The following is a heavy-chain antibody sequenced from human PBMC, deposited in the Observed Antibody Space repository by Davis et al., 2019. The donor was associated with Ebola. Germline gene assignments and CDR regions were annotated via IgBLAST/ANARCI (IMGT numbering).Heavy chain of an antibody. V-gene: IGHV3-11*04. CDR3: AREGYCSGGSCYYFDY. CDR2: ISSSGSTI. D-gene: IGHD2-15*01. Sequence: GESLKISCAASGFTFSDYYMSWIRQAPGKGLEWVSYISSSGSTIYYADSVKGRFTISRDNAKNSLYLQMNSLRAEDTAVYYCAREGYCSGGSCYYFDYWGQGTLVTVSS. CDR1: GFTFSDYY. J-gene: IGHJ4*02.